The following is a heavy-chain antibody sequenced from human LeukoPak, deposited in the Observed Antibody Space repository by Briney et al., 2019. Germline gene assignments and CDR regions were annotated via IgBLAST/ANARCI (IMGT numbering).Heavy chain of an antibody. Sequence: GGSLRLSCAASGFTFSSYVMHWVRQAPGKGLEWVAVISYDGSNKYYADSVKGRFTISRDNSKNTLYLQMNSLRAEDTAVYYCALNPEDIVVVVAATWYFQHWGQGTLVTVSS. V-gene: IGHV3-30-3*01. CDR1: GFTFSSYV. CDR3: ALNPEDIVVVVAATWYFQH. J-gene: IGHJ1*01. CDR2: ISYDGSNK. D-gene: IGHD2-15*01.